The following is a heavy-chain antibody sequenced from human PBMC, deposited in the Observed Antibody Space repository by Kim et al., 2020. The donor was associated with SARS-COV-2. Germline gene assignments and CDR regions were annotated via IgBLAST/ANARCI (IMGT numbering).Heavy chain of an antibody. V-gene: IGHV4-34*01. D-gene: IGHD3-10*01. CDR1: GGSFSGYY. CDR2: INHIGST. CDR3: ARVRCVTVLLGYYYFGMDV. Sequence: SETLSLTCAVYGGSFSGYYWSWIRQPPGKGLEWIGEINHIGSTNYNPSLKSRVTISVDTSKTQFSMPLTCVTATDTAVYYCARVRCVTVLLGYYYFGMDVSGQGTTVTVS. J-gene: IGHJ6*02.